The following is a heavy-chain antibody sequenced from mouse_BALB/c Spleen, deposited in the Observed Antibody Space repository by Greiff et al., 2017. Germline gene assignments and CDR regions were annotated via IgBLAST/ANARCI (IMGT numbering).Heavy chain of an antibody. J-gene: IGHJ3*01. CDR2: IYPGDGDT. CDR3: ARPNYYGSSEGFAY. V-gene: IGHV1-87*01. D-gene: IGHD1-1*01. Sequence: QVQLQQSGAELARPGASVKLSCKASGYTFTSYWMQWVKQRPGQGLEWIGAIYPGDGDTRYTQKFKGKATLTADKSSSTAYMQLSSLASEDSAVYYCARPNYYGSSEGFAYWGQGTLVTVSA. CDR1: GYTFTSYW.